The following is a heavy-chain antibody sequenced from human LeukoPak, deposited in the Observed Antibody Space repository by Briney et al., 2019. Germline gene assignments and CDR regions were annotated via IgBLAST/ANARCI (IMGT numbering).Heavy chain of an antibody. D-gene: IGHD3-22*01. J-gene: IGHJ4*02. V-gene: IGHV3-48*03. CDR3: ATGEYYYDSSGYFDY. CDR1: GFTFSSYE. Sequence: PGGSLRLSCAASGFTFSSYEMNWVRQAPGKGLEWVSYISSSGSTIYYADSVKGRFTISRDNAKNSLYLQMNGLRAEDTAVYYCATGEYYYDSSGYFDYWGQGTLVTVSS. CDR2: ISSSGSTI.